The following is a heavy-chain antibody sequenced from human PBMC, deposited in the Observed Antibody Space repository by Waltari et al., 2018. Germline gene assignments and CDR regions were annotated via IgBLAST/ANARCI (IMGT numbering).Heavy chain of an antibody. Sequence: QVQLVQSGAEVKKPGASVKVSCKASGYTFTDYHMHWVRQAPGQGLEWMGWINPNSGDTNYAQKFQGRVTMTRDTSISTAYMELSRLRSDDTAVCYCARDRGGDLLLGASDIWGQGTMVTVSS. V-gene: IGHV1-2*02. CDR1: GYTFTDYH. D-gene: IGHD1-26*01. CDR3: ARDRGGDLLLGASDI. CDR2: INPNSGDT. J-gene: IGHJ3*02.